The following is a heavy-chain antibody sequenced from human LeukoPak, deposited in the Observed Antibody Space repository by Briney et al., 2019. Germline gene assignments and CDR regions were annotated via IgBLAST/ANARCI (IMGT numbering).Heavy chain of an antibody. D-gene: IGHD6-19*01. V-gene: IGHV3-15*01. CDR1: GFTFSSYA. CDR2: IKSKSDGETS. J-gene: IGHJ4*02. Sequence: GGSLRLSCAASGFTFSSYAMSWVRQAPGKGLEWVGRIKSKSDGETSEYAPPVKGRFTISRDDSKNTLFLEMSSLKAEDTGVYYCVIPQFYSGSRNDYWGQGILVTVSS. CDR3: VIPQFYSGSRNDY.